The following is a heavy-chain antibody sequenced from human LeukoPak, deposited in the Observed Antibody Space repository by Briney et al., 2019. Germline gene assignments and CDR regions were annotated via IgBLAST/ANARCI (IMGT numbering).Heavy chain of an antibody. J-gene: IGHJ3*02. CDR2: INWNGGST. Sequence: GGSLRLSCAASGFTFDDYGMSWVRQAPGKGLEWVSGINWNGGSTGYADSVKGRFTISRDNAKNSLYLQMNSLRAEDTALYYCARIDVRFLEWLFNAFDIWGQGTMVTVSS. V-gene: IGHV3-20*04. CDR3: ARIDVRFLEWLFNAFDI. CDR1: GFTFDDYG. D-gene: IGHD3-3*01.